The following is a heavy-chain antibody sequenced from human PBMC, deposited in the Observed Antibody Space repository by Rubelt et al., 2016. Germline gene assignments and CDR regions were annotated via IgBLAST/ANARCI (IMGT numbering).Heavy chain of an antibody. V-gene: IGHV1-2*02. Sequence: QVQLVQSGAEVKKPGASVKVSCKASGYTFTGYYMHWVRQAPGQGLEWMGWINPNSGGTNYARKLQGRVTLTRNTSVSTAYMELGRLTSDDTAVYYCARGNSGYDYGLDYWGQGTLVTVSS. CDR3: ARGNSGYDYGLDY. J-gene: IGHJ4*02. CDR2: INPNSGGT. D-gene: IGHD5-12*01. CDR1: GYTFTGYY.